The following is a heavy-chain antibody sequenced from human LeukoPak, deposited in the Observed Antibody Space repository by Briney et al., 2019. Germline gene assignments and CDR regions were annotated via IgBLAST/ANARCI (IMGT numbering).Heavy chain of an antibody. V-gene: IGHV1-46*03. J-gene: IGHJ5*02. CDR3: AIIPSSPALGWFDL. D-gene: IGHD3-16*01. CDR1: GYTFTSYY. Sequence: ASVKVSCKASGYTFTSYYMHWVRQAPGRGLEWMGLINPSGGSTSYAQKLQGRVTMTRDTSTSTVYMELSSLGSEDTAVYYCAIIPSSPALGWFDLWGQGTLVTVSS. CDR2: INPSGGST.